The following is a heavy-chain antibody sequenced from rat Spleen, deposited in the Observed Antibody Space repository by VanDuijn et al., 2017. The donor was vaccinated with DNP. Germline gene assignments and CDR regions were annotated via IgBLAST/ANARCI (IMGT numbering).Heavy chain of an antibody. CDR3: AGRPPPTRGPFDY. V-gene: IGHV5-22*01. Sequence: EVHLVESDGGLVQPGRSLKLSCTASGFTFSDYYMAWVRQAPKKGLEWVASITNTGDSTYYSDSVKGRFSISRDNAKNTLYLQVNSLRSEDTATYYCAGRPPPTRGPFDYWGQGIMVTVSS. D-gene: IGHD1-4*01. J-gene: IGHJ2*01. CDR2: ITNTGDST. CDR1: GFTFSDYY.